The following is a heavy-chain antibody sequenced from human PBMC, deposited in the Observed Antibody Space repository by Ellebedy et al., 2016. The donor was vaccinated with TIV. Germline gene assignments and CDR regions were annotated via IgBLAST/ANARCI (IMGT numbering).Heavy chain of an antibody. CDR1: GYTFTSYA. V-gene: IGHV1-3*01. Sequence: ASVKVSXXASGYTFTSYAMHWVRQAPGQRLEWMGWINAGNGNTKYSQKFQGRVTITRDTSASTAYMELSSLRSEDTAVYYCARVLLWFGELPFDYWGQGTLVTVSS. D-gene: IGHD3-10*01. J-gene: IGHJ4*02. CDR2: INAGNGNT. CDR3: ARVLLWFGELPFDY.